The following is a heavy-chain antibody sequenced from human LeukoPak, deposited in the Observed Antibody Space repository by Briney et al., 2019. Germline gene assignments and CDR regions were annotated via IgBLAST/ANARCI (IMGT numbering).Heavy chain of an antibody. D-gene: IGHD5-12*01. J-gene: IGHJ3*02. CDR1: GFTFSNYA. Sequence: PGGSLRLSCAASGFTFSNYAMSWVRQAPGKGLEWVSVISGSGGSTYYADSVKGRFTISRDYSKNTLYLQMNSLRAEDTAVYYCARWEMATIRMGAFDIWGQGTMVTVSS. CDR3: ARWEMATIRMGAFDI. V-gene: IGHV3-23*01. CDR2: ISGSGGST.